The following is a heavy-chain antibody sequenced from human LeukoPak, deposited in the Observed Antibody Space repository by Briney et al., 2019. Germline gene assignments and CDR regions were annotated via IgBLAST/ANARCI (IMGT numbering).Heavy chain of an antibody. CDR1: GGSISSHY. D-gene: IGHD3-10*01. V-gene: IGHV4-59*11. CDR3: ARGIPMANLAFDY. Sequence: PSETLSLTCTVSGGSISSHYWSWIRQPPGKGLAWIGYIYYGGSTNYNPSLESRVSISLETSKNQFSLKLRSVTAADTAVYYCARGIPMANLAFDYWGQGTLVTVSS. CDR2: IYYGGST. J-gene: IGHJ4*02.